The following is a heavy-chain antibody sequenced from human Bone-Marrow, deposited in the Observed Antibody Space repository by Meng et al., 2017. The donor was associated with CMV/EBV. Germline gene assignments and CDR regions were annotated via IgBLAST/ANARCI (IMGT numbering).Heavy chain of an antibody. CDR3: ARDGYYYGSGGPAHIDY. D-gene: IGHD3-10*01. CDR2: ISSSSSTI. Sequence: GGSLRLSCAASGFTFSSYSMNWVRQAPGKGLEWVSYISSSSSTIYYADSVKGRFTISRDNSKNTLYLQMNSLRAEDTAVYYCARDGYYYGSGGPAHIDYWGQGTLVTVSS. CDR1: GFTFSSYS. J-gene: IGHJ4*02. V-gene: IGHV3-48*01.